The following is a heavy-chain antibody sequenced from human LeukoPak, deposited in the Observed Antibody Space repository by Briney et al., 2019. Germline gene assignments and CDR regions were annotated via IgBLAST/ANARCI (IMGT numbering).Heavy chain of an antibody. CDR1: GFTFSSYA. CDR2: ISYDGSNK. D-gene: IGHD4-17*01. CDR3: ARDGSPVTTGWFDP. V-gene: IGHV3-30*04. Sequence: PGRSLRLSCAASGFTFSSYAMHWVRQAPGKGLEWVAVISYDGSNKYYADSVKGRFTISRDNSKNTLYLQMNSLRAEDTAVYYCARDGSPVTTGWFDPWGQGTLVTVSS. J-gene: IGHJ5*02.